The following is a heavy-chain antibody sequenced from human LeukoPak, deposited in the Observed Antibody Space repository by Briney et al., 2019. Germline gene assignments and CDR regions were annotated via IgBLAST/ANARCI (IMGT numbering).Heavy chain of an antibody. CDR1: GGSISSYY. V-gene: IGHV4-59*01. J-gene: IGHJ4*02. Sequence: SETLSLTCTVSGGSISSYYRSWIRQPPGKGLEWIGYIYYSGSTNYNPSLKSRVTISVDTSKNQFSLKLSSVTAADTAVYYCARGSIAAPLGYWGQGTLVTVSS. D-gene: IGHD6-6*01. CDR2: IYYSGST. CDR3: ARGSIAAPLGY.